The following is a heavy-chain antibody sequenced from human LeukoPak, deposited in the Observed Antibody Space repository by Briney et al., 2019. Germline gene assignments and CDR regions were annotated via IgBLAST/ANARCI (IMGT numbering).Heavy chain of an antibody. J-gene: IGHJ3*02. D-gene: IGHD3-9*01. CDR1: GGSVSSPIFY. CDR2: IHYSGST. Sequence: SETLSLTCSVSGGSVSSPIFYWVWIRQPPGKGLDWIGSIHYSGSTYYNPSLKSRVTISVDRSKNQFSLKLRSVTAADTAVCYCARHGQWLTGAFDIWGQGTMVTVSS. CDR3: ARHGQWLTGAFDI. V-gene: IGHV4-39*01.